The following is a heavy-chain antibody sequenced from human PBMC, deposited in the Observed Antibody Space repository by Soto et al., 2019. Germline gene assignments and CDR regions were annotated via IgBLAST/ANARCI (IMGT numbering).Heavy chain of an antibody. Sequence: PSETLSLTCDVSGVSTSGNHWSWIRQAPGKGLEWVGYVHFSGSTTYNPSLEPRLNISFDMSKSQVYLQLTSVTAADTAVYYCARFGAAAAHDDNWGRGVLVTVSS. J-gene: IGHJ4*01. CDR3: ARFGAAAAHDDN. CDR2: VHFSGST. D-gene: IGHD6-13*01. CDR1: GVSTSGNH. V-gene: IGHV4-59*01.